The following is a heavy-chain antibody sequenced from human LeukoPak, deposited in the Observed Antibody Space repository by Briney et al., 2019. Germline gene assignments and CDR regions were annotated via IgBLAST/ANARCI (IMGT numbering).Heavy chain of an antibody. CDR1: GFTFSSYG. D-gene: IGHD3-22*01. V-gene: IGHV3-30*02. J-gene: IGHJ4*02. CDR3: ASPHLYYYDSSGYYLDY. CDR2: IRYDGSNK. Sequence: GGSLRLSCAASGFTFSSYGMHWVRQAPGKGLEWVAFIRYDGSNKYYADSVKGRFTISRDNSKNTLYLQMNSLRAEDTAVYYCASPHLYYYDSSGYYLDYWGQGTLVTVSS.